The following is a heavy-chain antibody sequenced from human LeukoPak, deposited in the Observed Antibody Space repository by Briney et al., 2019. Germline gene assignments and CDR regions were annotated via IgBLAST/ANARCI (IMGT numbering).Heavy chain of an antibody. CDR3: ARDQDIVVVPAAYYMDV. CDR1: GGTFSSYA. CDR2: ISAYNGNT. D-gene: IGHD2-2*01. J-gene: IGHJ6*03. V-gene: IGHV1-18*01. Sequence: GASVKVSCKASGGTFSSYAISWVRQAPGQGLEWMGWISAYNGNTNYAQKLQGRVTMTTDTSTSAAYMELRSLRSDDTAVYYCARDQDIVVVPAAYYMDVWGKGTTVTVSS.